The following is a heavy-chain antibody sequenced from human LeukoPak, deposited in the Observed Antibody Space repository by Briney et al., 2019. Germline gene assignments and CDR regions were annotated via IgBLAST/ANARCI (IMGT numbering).Heavy chain of an antibody. CDR2: IIPIFGTA. CDR1: GGTFSGYA. D-gene: IGHD3-22*01. V-gene: IGHV1-69*01. Sequence: SVKVSCKASGGTFSGYAISWVRQAPGQGLEWMGGIIPIFGTANYAQKFQGRVTITADESTSTAHMELSSLRSEDTAVYYCATSFDSSGYLTPIPYNWFDPWGQGTLVTVSS. CDR3: ATSFDSSGYLTPIPYNWFDP. J-gene: IGHJ5*02.